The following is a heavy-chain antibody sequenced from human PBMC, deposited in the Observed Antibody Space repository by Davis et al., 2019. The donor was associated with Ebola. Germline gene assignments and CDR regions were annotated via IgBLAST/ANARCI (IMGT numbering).Heavy chain of an antibody. CDR2: IYYSGST. CDR3: ARVNYDFWSGYANWFDP. CDR1: VGSISSYY. V-gene: IGHV4-59*01. J-gene: IGHJ5*02. D-gene: IGHD3-3*01. Sequence: GSLRLSCTVSVGSISSYYWSWIRQPPGKGLEWIGYIYYSGSTNYNPSLKSRVTISVDTSKNQFSLKLSSVTAADTAVYYCARVNYDFWSGYANWFDPWGQGTLVTVSS.